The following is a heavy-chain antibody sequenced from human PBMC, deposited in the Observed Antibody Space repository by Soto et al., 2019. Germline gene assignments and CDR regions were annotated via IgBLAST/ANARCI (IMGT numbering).Heavy chain of an antibody. D-gene: IGHD3-10*01. CDR3: ARSFRGVSLD. V-gene: IGHV4-34*02. CDR1: GGSFSYYY. Sequence: QVQLQQWGPGLLKPSETLSLTCSVNGGSFSYYYWSWIRQSPGKGLEWIGEINHSGTINFNPSIKRRVTISIDTSENQFSLTLRSVTAADTAIYYCARSFRGVSLDWGQGTLVTFSS. J-gene: IGHJ4*02. CDR2: INHSGTI.